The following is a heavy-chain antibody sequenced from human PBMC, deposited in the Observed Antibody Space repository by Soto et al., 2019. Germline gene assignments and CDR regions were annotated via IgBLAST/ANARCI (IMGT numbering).Heavy chain of an antibody. Sequence: PLVTMSVTYAVSDASSFSREDRRSLIRHPPGKGLEWIGHIFDSGTSYSNPSLKGRGTISVDTSKNQLSLTLSSVTAADTAVYYCARGLTTEKVDSWGQGTLVTVSS. V-gene: IGHV4-30-4*08. CDR2: IFDSGTS. J-gene: IGHJ4*02. CDR1: DASSFSREDR. CDR3: ARGLTTEKVDS.